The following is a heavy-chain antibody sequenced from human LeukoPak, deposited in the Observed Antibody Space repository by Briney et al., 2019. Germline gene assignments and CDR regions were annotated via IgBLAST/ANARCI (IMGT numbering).Heavy chain of an antibody. Sequence: SETLSLTCTVSGGSMSPYHWSWIRQPPGKGLEWTGYIYYSGSTNYNPSLKSRVTISVDTSKNQFSLKLSSVTAADTAVYYCARDARALPFDPWGQGILVTVSS. CDR3: ARDARALPFDP. D-gene: IGHD2-15*01. CDR1: GGSMSPYH. CDR2: IYYSGST. V-gene: IGHV4-59*12. J-gene: IGHJ5*02.